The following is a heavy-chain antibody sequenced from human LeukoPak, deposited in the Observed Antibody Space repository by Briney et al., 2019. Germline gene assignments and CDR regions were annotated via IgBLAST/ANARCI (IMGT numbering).Heavy chain of an antibody. J-gene: IGHJ3*02. V-gene: IGHV4-34*01. CDR3: ARSGRDVGFAFDI. CDR2: INHSGST. D-gene: IGHD5-12*01. Sequence: SETLSLTCAVYGGSFSGYYWSWIRQPPGKGLEWIGEINHSGSTNYNPSLKSRVTISVDTSKNQFSLKLTSVTAADTAVYYCARSGRDVGFAFDIWGQGTLVTISS. CDR1: GGSFSGYY.